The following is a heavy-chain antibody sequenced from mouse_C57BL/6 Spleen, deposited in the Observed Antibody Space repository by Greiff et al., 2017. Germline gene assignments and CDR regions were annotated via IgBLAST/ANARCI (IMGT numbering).Heavy chain of an antibody. CDR2: IYPGDGDT. CDR1: GYSFSSSW. CDR3: TLLLRRGYYAMEY. Sequence: QVQLQQSGPELVKPGASVKISCKASGYSFSSSWMNWVKQRPGKGLEWIGRIYPGDGDTNYNGKFKGKATLTADKSSSTAYMQLSSLTSEDAAVYFCTLLLRRGYYAMEYWGQGTSVTVSS. D-gene: IGHD1-1*01. V-gene: IGHV1-82*01. J-gene: IGHJ4*01.